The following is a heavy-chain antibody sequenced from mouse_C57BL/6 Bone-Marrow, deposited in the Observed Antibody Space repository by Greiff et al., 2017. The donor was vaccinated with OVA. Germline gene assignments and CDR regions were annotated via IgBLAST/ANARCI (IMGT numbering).Heavy chain of an antibody. CDR2: LDPSDSYT. Sequence: VQLQQPGAELVMPGASVKLSCKASGYTFTSYWMHWVKQRPGQGLEWIGELDPSDSYTNYNQKFKGKSTLTVDKSSSTAYMQLSSLTSEDSAVYYCARGIYYDYDWFAYWGQGTLVTVSA. J-gene: IGHJ3*01. CDR3: ARGIYYDYDWFAY. D-gene: IGHD2-4*01. CDR1: GYTFTSYW. V-gene: IGHV1-69*01.